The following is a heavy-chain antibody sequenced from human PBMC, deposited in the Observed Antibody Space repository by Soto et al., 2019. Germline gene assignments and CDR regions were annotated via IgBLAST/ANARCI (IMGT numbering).Heavy chain of an antibody. J-gene: IGHJ4*02. V-gene: IGHV4-4*07. D-gene: IGHD3-3*01. Sequence: SDTLSFISHLSGGSVTPYYWSWICEPAGKGLEWIGRIDASGSTNYNPSLKGRVTMSVATSKNQFSLKLSSMTAADTAVYYCARGGMVIIPSATAFDYWGQGTLVTVSS. CDR1: GGSVTPYY. CDR3: ARGGMVIIPSATAFDY. CDR2: IDASGST.